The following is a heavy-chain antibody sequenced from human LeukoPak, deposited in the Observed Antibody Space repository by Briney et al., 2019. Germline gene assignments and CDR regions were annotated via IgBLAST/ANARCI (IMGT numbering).Heavy chain of an antibody. D-gene: IGHD6-13*01. CDR2: ISHDGSNK. CDR1: GFTFSNYA. Sequence: PGRSLRLSCAASGFTFSNYAIHWVRQAPGKGLEWVAVISHDGSNKYYADSVKGRFTISRDNSKNTLYLQMNSLRVEDTALYYCAGDWAVIATAGINDAFDIWGQGTMVTVSS. J-gene: IGHJ3*02. V-gene: IGHV3-30-3*01. CDR3: AGDWAVIATAGINDAFDI.